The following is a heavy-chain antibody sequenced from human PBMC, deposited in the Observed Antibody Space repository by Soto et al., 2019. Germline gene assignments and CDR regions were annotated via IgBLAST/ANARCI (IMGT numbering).Heavy chain of an antibody. CDR2: IIPIFGTA. V-gene: IGHV1-69*13. J-gene: IGHJ4*02. Sequence: SVKVSCKASGGTFSSYAISWVRQAPGQGLEWMGGIIPIFGTANYAQKFQGRVTITADESTSTAYMELSSLRSEDTAVYYCAREGRGDGYNLDYYFDYWGQGALVTVSS. D-gene: IGHD5-12*01. CDR1: GGTFSSYA. CDR3: AREGRGDGYNLDYYFDY.